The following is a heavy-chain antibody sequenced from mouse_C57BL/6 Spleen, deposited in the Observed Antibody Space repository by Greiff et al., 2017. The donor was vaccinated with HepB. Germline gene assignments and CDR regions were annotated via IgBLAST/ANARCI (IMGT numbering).Heavy chain of an antibody. D-gene: IGHD2-4*01. CDR1: GYTFTSYW. Sequence: QVHVKQPGAELVKPGASVKLSCKASGYTFTSYWMHWVKQRPGRGLEWIGRIDPNSGGTKYNEKFKSKATLTVDEPSSTAYMQLSSLTSEDSAVYYCARSYYDYDDARRYYFDYWGQGTTLTVSS. CDR3: ARSYYDYDDARRYYFDY. V-gene: IGHV1-72*01. CDR2: IDPNSGGT. J-gene: IGHJ2*01.